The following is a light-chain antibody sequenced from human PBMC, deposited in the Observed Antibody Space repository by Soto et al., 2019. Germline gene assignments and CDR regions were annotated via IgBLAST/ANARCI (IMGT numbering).Light chain of an antibody. J-gene: IGKJ1*01. CDR1: QGISSY. Sequence: DIQLTQSPSFLSASVGDRVTITCRASQGISSYLAWYQQKPGKAPKLLIYAASTLQSGVPSRFSGSGSGSEFTLTISSLQPEDFAVYYCQQYGNSPQTFGQGTKVEIK. CDR3: QQYGNSPQT. CDR2: AAS. V-gene: IGKV1-9*01.